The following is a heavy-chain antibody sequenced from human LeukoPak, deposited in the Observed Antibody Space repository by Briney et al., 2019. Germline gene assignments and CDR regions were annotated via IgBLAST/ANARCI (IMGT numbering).Heavy chain of an antibody. CDR1: GFTFSSYA. D-gene: IGHD6-13*01. CDR2: INNSGGST. V-gene: IGHV3-23*01. J-gene: IGHJ4*02. CDR3: VRYSSTFYYSDY. Sequence: GGSLRLSCAASGFTFSSYAMSWVRQAPGKGLEWVSGINNSGGSTYYADSVKGRFTISRDNSKNTLYLQMNSLRAEDTAVYYCVRYSSTFYYSDYWGQGTLVTVSS.